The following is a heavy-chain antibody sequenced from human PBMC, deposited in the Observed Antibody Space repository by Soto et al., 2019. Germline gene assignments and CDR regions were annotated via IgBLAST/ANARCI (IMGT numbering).Heavy chain of an antibody. CDR3: AGSSGGVVGIIIECSNWMAP. D-gene: IGHD3-16*02. CDR2: INPNGGST. V-gene: IGHV1-46*01. J-gene: IGHJ5*02. CDR1: GYTSTCHI. Sequence: ASVKVSCKTSGYTSTCHIIHWLRPARGQGLEWMGLINPNGGSTRFAQTIQGRITIPTATSTSTAYRKLRRLRSEETAVYYCAGSSGGVVGIIIECSNWMAPWGQGTLVTVSA.